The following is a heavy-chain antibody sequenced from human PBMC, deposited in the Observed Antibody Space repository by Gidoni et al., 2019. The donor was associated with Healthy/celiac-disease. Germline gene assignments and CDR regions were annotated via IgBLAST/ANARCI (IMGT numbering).Heavy chain of an antibody. CDR1: GFTFSSYG. J-gene: IGHJ4*02. Sequence: QVQLVESGGGVVQPGRSLRLSCAASGFTFSSYGMHWVRQAPGKGLEWVAVISYDGSNKYYADSVKGRFTISRDNSKNTLYLQMNSLRAEDTAVYYCAKDGWRSYGSWGLDYWGQGTLVTVSS. V-gene: IGHV3-30*18. CDR3: AKDGWRSYGSWGLDY. CDR2: ISYDGSNK. D-gene: IGHD5-18*01.